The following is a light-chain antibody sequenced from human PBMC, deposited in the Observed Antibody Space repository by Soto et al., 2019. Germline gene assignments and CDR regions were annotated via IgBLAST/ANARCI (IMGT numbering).Light chain of an antibody. V-gene: IGLV2-23*01. Sequence: QSALTQRASVSGSPGQSITISCTGTNSDVGSHNFVSWYQQYPGKAPKLLIYEASKRPSGLSNRFSGSKSGNTASLTISGLQAEDEADYYCCSLTNGATWVFGVGTKLTVL. CDR1: NSDVGSHNF. CDR2: EAS. J-gene: IGLJ3*02. CDR3: CSLTNGATWV.